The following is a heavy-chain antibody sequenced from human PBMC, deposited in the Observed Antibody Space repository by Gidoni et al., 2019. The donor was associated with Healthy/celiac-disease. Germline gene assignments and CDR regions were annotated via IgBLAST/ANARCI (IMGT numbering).Heavy chain of an antibody. V-gene: IGHV3-30*18. Sequence: QVQLVESGGGVVQHGRSLRLSCAACGFTFSSYGMHWVRQAPGTGLEGVAVISYDGSNKYYADSVKGRFTISRDNSKNTLYLQMNSLRAEDTAVYYCAKDLVVTLPYFDYWGQGTLVTVSS. CDR1: GFTFSSYG. J-gene: IGHJ4*02. D-gene: IGHD2-15*01. CDR2: ISYDGSNK. CDR3: AKDLVVTLPYFDY.